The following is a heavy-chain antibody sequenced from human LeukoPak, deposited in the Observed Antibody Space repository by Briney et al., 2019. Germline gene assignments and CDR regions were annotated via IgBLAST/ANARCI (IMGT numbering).Heavy chain of an antibody. CDR3: ARDPAPGRYYFDY. CDR1: GGSISSGSYY. J-gene: IGHJ4*02. Sequence: SETLSLTCTVSGGSISSGSYYWSWIRQPAGKGLEWIGRIYTSGSTSYNPSLKSRVTISVDTSKNQFSLKLSSVTAADTAVYYCARDPAPGRYYFDYWGQGTLVTVSS. CDR2: IYTSGST. V-gene: IGHV4-61*02.